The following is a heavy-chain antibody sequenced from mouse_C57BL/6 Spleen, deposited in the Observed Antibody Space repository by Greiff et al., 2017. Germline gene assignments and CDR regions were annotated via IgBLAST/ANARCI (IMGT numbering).Heavy chain of an antibody. D-gene: IGHD2-4*01. V-gene: IGHV1-55*01. Sequence: QVQLQQPGAELVKPGASVKMSCKASGYTFTSYWITWVKQRPGQGLEWIGDIYPGSGGTNYNEKFKSKATLTVDTSSSTAYMQLSSLTSEDSAVYYCARPPRYYDYDAPFDYWGQGTTLTVSS. CDR3: ARPPRYYDYDAPFDY. CDR2: IYPGSGGT. CDR1: GYTFTSYW. J-gene: IGHJ2*01.